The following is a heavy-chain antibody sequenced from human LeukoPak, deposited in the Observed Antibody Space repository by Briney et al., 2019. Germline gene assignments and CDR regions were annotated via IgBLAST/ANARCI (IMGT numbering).Heavy chain of an antibody. D-gene: IGHD7-27*01. V-gene: IGHV6-1*01. Sequence: SQTLSLTCAISGDTVSTNSATWNWIRQSPSRGLEWLGRTYYRSKWYNDFAASVKSRITINADTSKNQFSLLLSSVTPEDTAVYYCAGGTGVFDYWGQGTLVTVSS. J-gene: IGHJ4*02. CDR2: TYYRSKWYN. CDR3: AGGTGVFDY. CDR1: GDTVSTNSAT.